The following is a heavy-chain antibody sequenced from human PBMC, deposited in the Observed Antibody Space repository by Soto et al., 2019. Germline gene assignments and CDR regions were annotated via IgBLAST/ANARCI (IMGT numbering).Heavy chain of an antibody. V-gene: IGHV3-33*01. D-gene: IGHD6-13*01. CDR1: GFTFSSYG. CDR3: ARDQTYSSSAAQGVDY. J-gene: IGHJ4*02. CDR2: IWYDGSNK. Sequence: QVQLVESGLGVVQPGRSLRLPCAASGFTFSSYGMHWVRQAPGKGLEWVAFIWYDGSNKNYADSVKGRFTFSRDNSKNTLYLQMNSMRAEDTAVYYGARDQTYSSSAAQGVDYWGQGNLVTVSS.